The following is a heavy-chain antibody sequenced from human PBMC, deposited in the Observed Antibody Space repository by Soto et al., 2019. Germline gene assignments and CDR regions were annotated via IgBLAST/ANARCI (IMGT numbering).Heavy chain of an antibody. CDR3: ARDARGWPYDFWLGYFAY. J-gene: IGHJ4*02. CDR2: INPTGGRT. V-gene: IGHV1-46*01. CDR1: GYTFTTYY. D-gene: IGHD3-3*01. Sequence: ASVKVSCKASGYTFTTYYIHWVRQAPGQGLEWMGIINPTGGRTTYAQKFQGRVTMTRDTSTSTVYMELSSLRSEDTAVYYCARDARGWPYDFWLGYFAYWGQGALVTVSS.